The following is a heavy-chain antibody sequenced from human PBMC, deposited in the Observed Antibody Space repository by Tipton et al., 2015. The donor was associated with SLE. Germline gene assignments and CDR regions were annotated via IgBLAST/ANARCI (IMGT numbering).Heavy chain of an antibody. Sequence: TLSLTCTVSGGSISSGGYYWSWIRQHQGQGLEWIGYTYYSWNTYYNPSLKSRVTISVDTSENQFSLKLSSVTAADTAVYYCARGAKCPITSAEYFDLWGRGTQVAFSS. J-gene: IGHJ2*01. V-gene: IGHV4-31*03. CDR3: ARGAKCPITSAEYFDL. CDR1: GGSISSGGYY. D-gene: IGHD5-12*01. CDR2: TYYSWNT.